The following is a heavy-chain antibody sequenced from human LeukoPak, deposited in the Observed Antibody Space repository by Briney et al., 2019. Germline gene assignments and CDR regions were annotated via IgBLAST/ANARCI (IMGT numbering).Heavy chain of an antibody. CDR3: ARYNWNDVAFDI. J-gene: IGHJ3*02. Sequence: SETLSLTCAVYGGSFSGYYWSWIRQPPGKGLEWIGEINHSGSTNYNPSLKSRVTISVDTSKNQFSLKLSSVTAADTAVYYCARYNWNDVAFDIWGQGTMVTVSS. D-gene: IGHD1-1*01. CDR1: GGSFSGYY. V-gene: IGHV4-34*01. CDR2: INHSGST.